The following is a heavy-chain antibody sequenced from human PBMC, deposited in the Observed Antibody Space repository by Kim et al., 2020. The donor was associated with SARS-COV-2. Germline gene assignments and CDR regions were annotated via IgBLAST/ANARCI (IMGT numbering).Heavy chain of an antibody. V-gene: IGHV3-23*01. CDR2: ISRSGGRT. J-gene: IGHJ4*02. CDR1: GFTFSNYA. D-gene: IGHD3-10*01. CDR3: AKDTFGADHYNTGFDY. Sequence: GGSLRLSCAASGFTFSNYAMSWVRQAPGKGLEWVSAISRSGGRTYYADSVKGRFAISRDNSKNTLYFQMNSLRGEDTAVYYCAKDTFGADHYNTGFDYWGQGTLVTVSS.